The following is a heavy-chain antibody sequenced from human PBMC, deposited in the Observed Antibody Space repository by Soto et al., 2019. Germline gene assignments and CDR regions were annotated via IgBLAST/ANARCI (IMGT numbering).Heavy chain of an antibody. Sequence: GESLKISCKGSVYSFASYWISWVRQMPGKGLEWMGRIDPSDSYTNYSPSFQGHVTISADKSISTAYPQWSSLKASDTAMYGCARLYGGSGYSPTHVYYYYYGMDVWGQGTTVTVSS. CDR2: IDPSDSYT. CDR3: ARLYGGSGYSPTHVYYYYYGMDV. D-gene: IGHD3-22*01. CDR1: VYSFASYW. J-gene: IGHJ6*02. V-gene: IGHV5-10-1*01.